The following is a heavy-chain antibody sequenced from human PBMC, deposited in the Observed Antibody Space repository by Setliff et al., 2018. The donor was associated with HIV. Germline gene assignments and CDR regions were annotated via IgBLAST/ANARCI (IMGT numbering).Heavy chain of an antibody. CDR1: GLTFNRYW. D-gene: IGHD3-3*01. Sequence: PGGSLRLSCAVSGLTFNRYWMSWVRQPPGKGLEWVANIKEDGSEKNYVDSVKGRFTISRDNARNSLYLDMSSLRVEDTAVYYCALNLDILAREGLDYWGQGSLVTVSS. CDR3: ALNLDILAREGLDY. V-gene: IGHV3-7*03. CDR2: IKEDGSEK. J-gene: IGHJ4*02.